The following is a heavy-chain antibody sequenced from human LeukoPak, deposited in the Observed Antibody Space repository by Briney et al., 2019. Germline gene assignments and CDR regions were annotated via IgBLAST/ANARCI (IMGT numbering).Heavy chain of an antibody. CDR2: ISSSGSTI. V-gene: IGHV3-11*01. Sequence: GGSLRLSCAASGFTFSDYYMSWIRQAPGKGLEWVSYISSSGSTIYYADSVKGRFTISRDNAKNSLYLQMNSLRAEDTAVYYCARSGYDFWSGHPVGYFDYWGQGTLDTVSS. CDR1: GFTFSDYY. CDR3: ARSGYDFWSGHPVGYFDY. J-gene: IGHJ4*02. D-gene: IGHD3-3*01.